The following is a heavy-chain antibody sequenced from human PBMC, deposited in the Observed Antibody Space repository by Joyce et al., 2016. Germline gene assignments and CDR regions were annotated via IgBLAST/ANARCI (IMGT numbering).Heavy chain of an antibody. D-gene: IGHD5-18*01. CDR2: ISPILMDTT. V-gene: IGHV1-69*08. Sequence: QVQLVQSGAEVRKPGSSVKVSCKASGGALRSYTFSWVRQAPGQGLEWMGTISPILMDTTNNAQKFQGRVTITADKSTNTAYMELSRLKSDDTAFYYCAAERGYNYGLDFWGQGTLVTVSS. CDR1: GGALRSYT. J-gene: IGHJ4*02. CDR3: AAERGYNYGLDF.